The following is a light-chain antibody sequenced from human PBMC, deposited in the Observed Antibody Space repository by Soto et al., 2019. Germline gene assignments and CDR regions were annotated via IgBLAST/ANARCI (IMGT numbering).Light chain of an antibody. J-gene: IGKJ1*01. V-gene: IGKV1-5*01. CDR3: QQYNSYST. Sequence: DIQMTHSPSTLSASVGDRVTITCRASQSISSWLAWYQQKPGKAPKLLIYDASSLQSGVPSRFSGSGSGTEFTLTISSLQPDDFATYYCQQYNSYSTFGQGTKVDIK. CDR1: QSISSW. CDR2: DAS.